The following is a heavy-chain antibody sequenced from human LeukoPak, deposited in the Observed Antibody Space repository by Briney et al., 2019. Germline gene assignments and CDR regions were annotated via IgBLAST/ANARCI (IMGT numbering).Heavy chain of an antibody. CDR1: GGSINNYY. CDR2: IYTRGST. D-gene: IGHD5-12*01. V-gene: IGHV4-4*07. J-gene: IGHJ5*02. Sequence: SDTLSLTRTVSGGSINNYYWSWIPHPAGKGLECIGHIYTRGSTNYNTCLKSRVTMSVDTSKNQFSLKVRSVTAADTAVYYCARGGYVSNWFDTWGQGTLVTVSS. CDR3: ARGGYVSNWFDT.